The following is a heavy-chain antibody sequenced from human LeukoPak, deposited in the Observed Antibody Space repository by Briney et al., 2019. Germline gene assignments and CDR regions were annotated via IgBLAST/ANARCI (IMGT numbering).Heavy chain of an antibody. CDR1: GGSISSYY. D-gene: IGHD2-2*01. J-gene: IGHJ2*01. Sequence: SETLSLTCTVSGGSISSYYWSWIRQPPGKGLEWIGYIYYSGSTNYNPSLKSRVTISVDTSKNQFSLKLSSVTAADTAVYYCARVRTRLYCSSTSCRYWYFDLWGRGTLVTVSS. CDR3: ARVRTRLYCSSTSCRYWYFDL. CDR2: IYYSGST. V-gene: IGHV4-59*12.